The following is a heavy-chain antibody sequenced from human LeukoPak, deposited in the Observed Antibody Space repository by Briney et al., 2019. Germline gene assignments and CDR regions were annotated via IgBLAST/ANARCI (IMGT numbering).Heavy chain of an antibody. Sequence: GGSLRLSCAASEFTFSSYNMNWVRQAPGKGLEWVANINQDGSDQYYADSVKGRFTISRDNAQNSVFLEMISLRAEDTAVYYCARDVGSGWFDYWGQGTPVTVSS. CDR2: INQDGSDQ. V-gene: IGHV3-7*01. D-gene: IGHD6-19*01. CDR3: ARDVGSGWFDY. CDR1: EFTFSSYN. J-gene: IGHJ4*02.